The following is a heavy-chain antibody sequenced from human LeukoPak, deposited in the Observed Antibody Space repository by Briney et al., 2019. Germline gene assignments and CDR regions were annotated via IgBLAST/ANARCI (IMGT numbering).Heavy chain of an antibody. CDR1: GYTFTSYG. Sequence: ASVKVSCKTAGYTFTSYGISWVREAPGQALEWIGWISAYNGNTNYAQKLQGRVTMTTDTSTSTAYMELRSLRSDDTAVYYCARDRPLGVVTTDAFDIWGQGTMVTVSS. CDR2: ISAYNGNT. CDR3: ARDRPLGVVTTDAFDI. V-gene: IGHV1-18*01. D-gene: IGHD3-3*01. J-gene: IGHJ3*02.